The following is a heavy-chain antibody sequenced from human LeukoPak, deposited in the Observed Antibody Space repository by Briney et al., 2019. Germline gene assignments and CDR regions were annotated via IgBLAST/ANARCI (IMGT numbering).Heavy chain of an antibody. D-gene: IGHD3-10*01. CDR1: GRTFINYA. CDR2: ILLIFGTT. J-gene: IGHJ4*02. V-gene: IGHV1-69*13. CDR3: ARDGAPGMIRCDFDN. Sequence: GASVKVSCKASGRTFINYAINWVRQAPGQGLEWMGGILLIFGTTIYAERFQGRVTITADESTSTAYMELNNLTSEDTAVYYCARDGAPGMIRCDFDNWGQGTLVT.